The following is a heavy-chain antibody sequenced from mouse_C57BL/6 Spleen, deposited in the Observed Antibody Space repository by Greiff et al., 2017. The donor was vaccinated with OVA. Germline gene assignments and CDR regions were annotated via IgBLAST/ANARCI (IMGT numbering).Heavy chain of an antibody. CDR3: TSAEGFAY. V-gene: IGHV14-4*01. Sequence: EVQLQQPGAELVRPGASVKLSCTASGFNIKDDYMHWVKQRPEQGLEWIGWIDPENGDTEYASKFQGKATITADTSSNTAYLQLSSLTSEDTAVYYCTSAEGFAYWGQGTLVTVSA. CDR2: IDPENGDT. J-gene: IGHJ3*01. CDR1: GFNIKDDY. D-gene: IGHD1-2*01.